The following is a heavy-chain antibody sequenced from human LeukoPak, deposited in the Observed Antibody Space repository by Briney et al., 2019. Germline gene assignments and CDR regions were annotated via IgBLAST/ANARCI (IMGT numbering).Heavy chain of an antibody. CDR1: GFTVSSNY. D-gene: IGHD6-19*01. V-gene: IGHV3-53*01. CDR2: IYSGGST. J-gene: IGHJ4*02. Sequence: GGSLRLSCAASGFTVSSNYMSWFRQVPGKGLEWVSVIYSGGSTYYADSVKGRFTISRDNSKNTLYLQMNSLRAEDTAVYYCARDQMYSSGWYEDYWGQGTLVTVSS. CDR3: ARDQMYSSGWYEDY.